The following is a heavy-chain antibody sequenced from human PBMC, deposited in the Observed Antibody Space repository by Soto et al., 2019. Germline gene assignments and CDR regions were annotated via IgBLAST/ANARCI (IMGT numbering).Heavy chain of an antibody. CDR3: ARGSTIFGVVPRSYYFDY. D-gene: IGHD3-3*01. J-gene: IGHJ4*02. V-gene: IGHV1-46*01. CDR1: GYTFTSYY. Sequence: SGKVCCKASGYTFTSYYMHWVRQAPGQGFEWMGIINPSGGSTSYAQKFQGRVTMTRDTSTSTVYMELSSLRSEDTAVYYCARGSTIFGVVPRSYYFDYWGQGTLVTVSS. CDR2: INPSGGST.